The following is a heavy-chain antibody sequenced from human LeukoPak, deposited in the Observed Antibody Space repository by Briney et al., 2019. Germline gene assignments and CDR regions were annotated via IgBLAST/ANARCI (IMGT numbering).Heavy chain of an antibody. J-gene: IGHJ5*02. D-gene: IGHD3-22*01. CDR1: GYTFTSYY. CDR2: INPSGGST. CDR3: ARGEGMIVVARVYWFDP. V-gene: IGHV1-46*01. Sequence: ASVKVSCKASGYTFTSYYMHWVRQAPGQGLEWMGIINPSGGSTSYAQKFQGRVTMTRDMSTSTVYMELSSLRSEDTAVYYCARGEGMIVVARVYWFDPWGQGTLVAVSS.